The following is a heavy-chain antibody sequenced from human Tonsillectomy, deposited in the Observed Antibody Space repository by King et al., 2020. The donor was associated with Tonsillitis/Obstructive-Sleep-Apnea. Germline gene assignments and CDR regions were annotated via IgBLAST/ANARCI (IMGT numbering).Heavy chain of an antibody. CDR1: GGSISSYY. CDR2: IYSSGSA. J-gene: IGHJ4*02. D-gene: IGHD2-15*01. V-gene: IGHV4-59*13. CDR3: ARVLAAAAFDY. Sequence: VQLQESGPGLVKPSETLSLTCTVYGGSISSYYWTWIRQPPGKGLEWIGYIYSSGSANYNPSLKSRVTISVDTSKNQFSLKLNSVTAADTAVYYCARVLAAAAFDYCGQGTLVTVSS.